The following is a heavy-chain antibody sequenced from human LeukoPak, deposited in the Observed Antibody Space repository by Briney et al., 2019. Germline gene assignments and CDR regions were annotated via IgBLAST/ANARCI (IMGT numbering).Heavy chain of an antibody. CDR1: GFTFSSYA. V-gene: IGHV3-30-3*01. CDR3: ARESRVVPAASDAFDI. Sequence: PGGSLRLSCAASGFTFSSYAMHWVRQAPGKGLEWVAVISYDGSNKYYADSVKGRFTISRDNSKNTLYLQMNSLRAEDTAVYYCARESRVVPAASDAFDIWGQGTMVTVSS. J-gene: IGHJ3*02. CDR2: ISYDGSNK. D-gene: IGHD2-2*01.